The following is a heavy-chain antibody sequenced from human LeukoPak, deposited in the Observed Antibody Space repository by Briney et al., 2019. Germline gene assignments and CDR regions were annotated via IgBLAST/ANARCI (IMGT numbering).Heavy chain of an antibody. J-gene: IGHJ5*02. V-gene: IGHV2-5*01. CDR3: AHKGDFSDNRGYHHYAALAT. CDR1: GFSLNSAGAC. D-gene: IGHD3-22*01. CDR2: IFWNDDK. Sequence: SGPTLMKPTQTLTLTCTFSGFSLNSAGACVGWIRQPPGKALEWLALIFWNDDKRYSPSLESRLTITKDTSKNQVVLTMSNVDPVDTATYYCAHKGDFSDNRGYHHYAALATWGQGTLVTVSS.